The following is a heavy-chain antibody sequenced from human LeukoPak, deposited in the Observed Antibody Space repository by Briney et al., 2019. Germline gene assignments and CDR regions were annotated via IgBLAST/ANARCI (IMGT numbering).Heavy chain of an antibody. D-gene: IGHD3-22*01. CDR3: ARRHYYYDTTGHINWFDP. Sequence: GESLKISCKGSGYTFTKYWIGWVRQMPGKGLEWMGVIHPGDSETRYSPSFQGQVTISADKSVSTADLQWSSRKASDTAMYYCARRHYYYDTTGHINWFDPWGQGTLVTVSS. V-gene: IGHV5-51*01. CDR1: GYTFTKYW. J-gene: IGHJ5*02. CDR2: IHPGDSET.